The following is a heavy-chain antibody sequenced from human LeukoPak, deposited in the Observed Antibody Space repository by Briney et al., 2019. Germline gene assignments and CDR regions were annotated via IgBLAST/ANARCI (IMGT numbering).Heavy chain of an antibody. J-gene: IGHJ4*02. V-gene: IGHV3-20*04. CDR3: ARDPRVAYDSSGYYDY. CDR2: INWNGGST. CDR1: GFTFDDYG. D-gene: IGHD3-22*01. Sequence: GGSLRLSCAASGFTFDDYGMSWVRHAPGKGLEWVSGINWNGGSTGYADSVKGRFTISRYIAKNYLYLQMNSARAGDTALYYCARDPRVAYDSSGYYDYWGQGTLVTVSS.